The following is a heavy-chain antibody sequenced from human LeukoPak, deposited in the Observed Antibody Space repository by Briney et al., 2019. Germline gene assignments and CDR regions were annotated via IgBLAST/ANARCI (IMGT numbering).Heavy chain of an antibody. CDR2: IYHSGST. CDR1: GGSISSGGYS. CDR3: AGGRRGSATYYFDY. D-gene: IGHD3-10*01. J-gene: IGHJ4*02. Sequence: SETLSLTCAVSGGSISSGGYSWSWIRQPPGKGLEWIGYIYHSGSTYYNPSLESRVTISVDRSKNQFSLKLSSVTAADTAVYCCAGGRRGSATYYFDYWGQGTLVTVSS. V-gene: IGHV4-30-2*01.